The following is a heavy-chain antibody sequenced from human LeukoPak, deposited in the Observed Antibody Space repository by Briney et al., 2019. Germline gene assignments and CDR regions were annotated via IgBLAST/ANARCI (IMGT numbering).Heavy chain of an antibody. V-gene: IGHV3-21*01. CDR3: ATDQAGGLDS. CDR1: GFTFSSYS. J-gene: IGHJ4*02. Sequence: GGSLRLSCAASGFTFSSYSMNWVRQAPGKGLEWVSSISSSSSYIYYANSVKGRFTISGDNAKNSLYLQMNSLRAEDTAVYYCATDQAGGLDSWGQGTLVTVSS. D-gene: IGHD3-10*01. CDR2: ISSSSSYI.